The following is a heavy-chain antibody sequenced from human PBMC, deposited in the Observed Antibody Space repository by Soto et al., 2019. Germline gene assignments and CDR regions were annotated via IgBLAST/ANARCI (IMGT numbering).Heavy chain of an antibody. CDR3: AKILGWELAHFDY. V-gene: IGHV3-30*18. CDR2: ISYDGSNK. Sequence: GESLKISCAASGFTFSSYGMHWVRQAPGKGLEWVAVISYDGSNKYYADSVKGRFTISRDNSKNTLYLQMNSLRAEDTAVYYCAKILGWELAHFDYWGQGTLVTVSS. CDR1: GFTFSSYG. D-gene: IGHD1-26*01. J-gene: IGHJ4*02.